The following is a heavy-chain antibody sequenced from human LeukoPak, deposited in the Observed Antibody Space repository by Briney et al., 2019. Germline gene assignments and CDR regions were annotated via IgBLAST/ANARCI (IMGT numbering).Heavy chain of an antibody. CDR2: MSYDGSNT. CDR3: AKLKAYDGFDI. V-gene: IGHV3-33*06. CDR1: GFAFSDYG. J-gene: IGHJ3*02. Sequence: PGGSLRLSCAASGFAFSDYGMHWVRLPPGKGLEWVALMSYDGSNTYYADSVKGRLTISRDNSKNTLYLQINSLRAEDTAVYYCAKLKAYDGFDIWGQGTMVTVSS.